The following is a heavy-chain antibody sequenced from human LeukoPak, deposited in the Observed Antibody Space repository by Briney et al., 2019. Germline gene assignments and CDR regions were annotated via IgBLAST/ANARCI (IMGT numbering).Heavy chain of an antibody. J-gene: IGHJ6*02. CDR1: GFTFSSYA. Sequence: GGSLRLSCAASGFTFSSYAMSWVRQAPGEGLEWVSAISGSGGSTYYADSVKGRFAISRDNSKNTLYLQMNSLRAEDTAVYYCARVVAATVIYYYYGMDVWGQGTTVTVSS. V-gene: IGHV3-23*01. CDR3: ARVVAATVIYYYYGMDV. CDR2: ISGSGGST. D-gene: IGHD2-15*01.